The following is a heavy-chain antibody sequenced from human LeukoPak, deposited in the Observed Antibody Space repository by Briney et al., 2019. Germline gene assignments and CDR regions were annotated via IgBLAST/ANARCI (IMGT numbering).Heavy chain of an antibody. CDR3: ARVQHYYDSSGFIDY. CDR1: GGSISSGDYY. CDR2: IYYSGST. V-gene: IGHV4-30-4*01. Sequence: KPSQTLSLTCTVSGGSISSGDYYWSWIRQPPGKGLEWIGYIYYSGSTYYNPSLKSRVTISVDTSKNQFSLKLSSVTVADTAVYYCARVQHYYDSSGFIDYWGQGTLVTVSS. J-gene: IGHJ4*02. D-gene: IGHD3-22*01.